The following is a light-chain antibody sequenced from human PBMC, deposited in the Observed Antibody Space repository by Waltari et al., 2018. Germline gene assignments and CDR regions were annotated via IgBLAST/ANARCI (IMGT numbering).Light chain of an antibody. CDR3: SSYAGSDNFVV. CDR1: SSDVGGYNY. J-gene: IGLJ2*01. CDR2: EVS. Sequence: QSALTQPPSASGPPGQPVTISCTGTSSDVGGYNYVPWYQQHPDKAPKLMIYEVSKRPSGVPNLFSGSKSDNTASLTGVGRQAEDEADYYCSSYAGSDNFVVFGGGTKLTVL. V-gene: IGLV2-8*01.